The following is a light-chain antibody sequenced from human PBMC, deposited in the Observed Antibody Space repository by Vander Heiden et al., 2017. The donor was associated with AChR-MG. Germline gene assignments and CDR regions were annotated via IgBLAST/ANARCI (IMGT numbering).Light chain of an antibody. CDR2: GAS. Sequence: EIVMTHSPATLSVSPGERATLSCSASQSVSSKLDWYQQKPGQAPRLLIDGASARATGSPARFSGRGSGTEFTLTSSSLQSEDFPVYSCQQDYNWPYTFGQGTKLEIK. CDR3: QQDYNWPYT. V-gene: IGKV3-15*01. J-gene: IGKJ2*01. CDR1: QSVSSK.